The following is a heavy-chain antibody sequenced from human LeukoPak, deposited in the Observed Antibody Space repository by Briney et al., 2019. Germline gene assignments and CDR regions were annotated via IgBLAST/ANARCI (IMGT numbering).Heavy chain of an antibody. D-gene: IGHD2-21*02. CDR3: ARHGGDATHYYHMDV. J-gene: IGHJ6*03. Sequence: SETLPLTCTVSGGSISGSVYYWGWIRQPPGKDLEWIGSIYYSGSTYYNPSLKSRLTMSVDTSKNQFSLKLSSVTASDTAVYYCARHGGDATHYYHMDVWGKGTTVTVSS. CDR2: IYYSGST. V-gene: IGHV4-39*01. CDR1: GGSISGSVYY.